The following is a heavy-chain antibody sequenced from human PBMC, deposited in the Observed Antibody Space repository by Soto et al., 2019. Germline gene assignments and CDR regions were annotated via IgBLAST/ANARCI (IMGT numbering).Heavy chain of an antibody. D-gene: IGHD3-3*01. CDR1: GGSISSGDYY. J-gene: IGHJ4*02. CDR3: ASLKYYDFWSGLDY. V-gene: IGHV4-30-4*01. Sequence: PSETLSLTCTVSGGSISSGDYYWSWIRQPPGKGLEWIGYIYYSGSTYYNPSLKSRVTISVDTSKNQFSLKLSSVTAADTAVYYCASLKYYDFWSGLDYWGQGTLVTVS. CDR2: IYYSGST.